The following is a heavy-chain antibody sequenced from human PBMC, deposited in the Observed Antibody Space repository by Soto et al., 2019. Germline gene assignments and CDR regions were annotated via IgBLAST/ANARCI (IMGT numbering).Heavy chain of an antibody. V-gene: IGHV1-69*01. CDR3: ARPSQSWPGGWYFDL. J-gene: IGHJ2*01. CDR2: IIPIFGTA. CDR1: GGTFSSYS. Sequence: QVPLVQSGAEVKKPGSSVKVSCKASGGTFSSYSINWVRQAPGQGLEWMGGIIPIFGTANYAQKFQGRVTLTADESTSTAHMELSSLRNEDTAMYYCARPSQSWPGGWYFDLWGRGTLVTVSS. D-gene: IGHD3-16*01.